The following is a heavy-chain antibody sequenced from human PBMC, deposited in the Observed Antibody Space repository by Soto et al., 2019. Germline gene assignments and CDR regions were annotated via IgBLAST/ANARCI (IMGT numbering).Heavy chain of an antibody. D-gene: IGHD1-26*01. CDR3: ATESGVGATYYYYGMDV. Sequence: ASVKVSCKVSGYTLTELSMHWVRQAPGKGLEWMGGFDPEDGETIYAQKFQGRVTMTEDTSTDTAYMELSSLRSEDTAVYYCATESGVGATYYYYGMDVWGQGTTVTVSS. J-gene: IGHJ6*02. V-gene: IGHV1-24*01. CDR1: GYTLTELS. CDR2: FDPEDGET.